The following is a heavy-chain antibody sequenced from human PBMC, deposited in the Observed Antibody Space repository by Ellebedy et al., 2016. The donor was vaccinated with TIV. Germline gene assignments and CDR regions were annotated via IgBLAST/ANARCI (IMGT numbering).Heavy chain of an antibody. CDR1: GFNFRSYW. J-gene: IGHJ4*02. CDR2: VNGDESTT. V-gene: IGHV3-74*01. Sequence: PGGSLRLSCATSGFNFRSYWMHWVRQAPGKGLAWVSHVNGDESTTVYADSVKGRFTISKDIAKSTLFLQMNSLRAEDTAVYYCVKGYSESYWYYFDYWGQGTLVTVSS. CDR3: VKGYSESYWYYFDY. D-gene: IGHD1-26*01.